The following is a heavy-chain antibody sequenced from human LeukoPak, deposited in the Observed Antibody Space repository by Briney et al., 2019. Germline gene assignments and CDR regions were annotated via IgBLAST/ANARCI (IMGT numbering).Heavy chain of an antibody. CDR3: ARGEVAGDIEYYFDY. CDR1: GGSISSGGYY. V-gene: IGHV4-30-2*01. CDR2: IYHSGST. J-gene: IGHJ4*02. D-gene: IGHD6-19*01. Sequence: SETLSLTCTVSGGSISSGGYYWSWIRQPPGKGLEWIGYIYHSGSTYYNPSLKSRVTISVDRSKNQFSLKLSSVTAADTAVYYCARGEVAGDIEYYFDYWGQGTLVTVSS.